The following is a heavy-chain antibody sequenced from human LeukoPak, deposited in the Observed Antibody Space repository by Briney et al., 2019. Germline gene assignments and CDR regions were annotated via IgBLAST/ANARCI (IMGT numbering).Heavy chain of an antibody. Sequence: GGSLRLSCAASGFTFDDYGMSWVRQAPGKGLEWVSGINWNGGSTGYADSVKGRFTISRDNAKNSLYLQMNSLRAEDTALYYCARGDVVVAATHLDYWGQGTLVTVSS. CDR3: ARGDVVVAATHLDY. J-gene: IGHJ4*02. CDR2: INWNGGST. CDR1: GFTFDDYG. V-gene: IGHV3-20*04. D-gene: IGHD2-15*01.